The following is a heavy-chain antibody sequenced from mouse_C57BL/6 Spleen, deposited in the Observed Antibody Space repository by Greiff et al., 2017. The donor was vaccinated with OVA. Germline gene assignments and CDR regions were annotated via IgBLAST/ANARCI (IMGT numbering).Heavy chain of an antibody. CDR2: IHPNSGST. Sequence: QVQLKQPGAELVKPGASVKLSCKASGYTFTSYWMHWVKQRPGQGLEWIGRIHPNSGSTNYNEKFKSKATLTVDKSSSTAYMQLSSLTSEDSAVYYCASSEDYDPGWYFDVWGTGTTVTVSS. V-gene: IGHV1-64*01. D-gene: IGHD2-4*01. CDR1: GYTFTSYW. J-gene: IGHJ1*03. CDR3: ASSEDYDPGWYFDV.